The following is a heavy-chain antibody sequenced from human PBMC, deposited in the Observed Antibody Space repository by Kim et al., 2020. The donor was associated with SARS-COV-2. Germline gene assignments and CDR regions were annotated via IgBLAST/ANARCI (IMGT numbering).Heavy chain of an antibody. D-gene: IGHD6-13*01. Sequence: PALKGRVTISVDTSTNRVSLKLSSVTAADTAVYYCARTSIAAAENNWFDPWGQGTLVTVSS. J-gene: IGHJ5*02. CDR3: ARTSIAAAENNWFDP. V-gene: IGHV4-31*02.